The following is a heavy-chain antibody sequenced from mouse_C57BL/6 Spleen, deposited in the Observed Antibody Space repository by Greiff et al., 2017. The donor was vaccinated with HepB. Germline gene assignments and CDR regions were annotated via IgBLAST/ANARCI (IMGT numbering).Heavy chain of an antibody. CDR1: GYTFTSYW. D-gene: IGHD2-5*01. J-gene: IGHJ4*01. V-gene: IGHV1-52*01. CDR3: ERGVTLLYAMDY. Sequence: QVQLQQPGAELVRPGSSVKLSCKASGYTFTSYWMHWVKQRPIQGLEWIGNIDPSDSETHYNQKFKDKATLTVDKSSSTAYMQLSSLTSEDSAVYYCERGVTLLYAMDYWGQGTSVTVSS. CDR2: IDPSDSET.